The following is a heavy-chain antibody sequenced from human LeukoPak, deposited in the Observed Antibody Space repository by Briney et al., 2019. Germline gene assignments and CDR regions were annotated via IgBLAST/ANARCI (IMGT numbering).Heavy chain of an antibody. CDR2: MRYDGSIK. CDR1: GFRFNNYG. CDR3: AKESHITMAY. D-gene: IGHD3-10*01. Sequence: GGSLRLSCAASGFRFNNYGMHWVRQAPGKGLEWVAFMRYDGSIKYYADSVKGRFTISRDNSRNTLYLQMNSLRPEDTAVYYCAKESHITMAYWGQGTLVTVSS. V-gene: IGHV3-30*02. J-gene: IGHJ4*02.